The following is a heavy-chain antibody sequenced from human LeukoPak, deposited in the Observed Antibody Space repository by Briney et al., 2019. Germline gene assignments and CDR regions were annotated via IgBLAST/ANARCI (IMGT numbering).Heavy chain of an antibody. CDR1: GFPFSSFW. V-gene: IGHV3-74*03. CDR3: ARSAYDYDSTPYFFDY. J-gene: IGHJ4*02. CDR2: INTDDSSP. Sequence: GGSLRLSCAASGFPFSSFWMHWVRQGPGKGLVWVARINTDDSSPMYADSVKGRFIISRDNAKNTLYLQMNSLRAEDTALYYCARSAYDYDSTPYFFDYWGQETPVTVSS. D-gene: IGHD3-22*01.